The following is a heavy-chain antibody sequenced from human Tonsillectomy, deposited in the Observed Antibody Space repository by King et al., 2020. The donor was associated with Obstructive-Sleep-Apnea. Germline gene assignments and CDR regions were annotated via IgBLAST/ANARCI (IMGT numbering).Heavy chain of an antibody. CDR2: IKQDGSEK. CDR1: GFTFSSYG. D-gene: IGHD1-20*01. J-gene: IGHJ4*02. V-gene: IGHV3-7*01. Sequence: VQLVESGGGLVHPGGSLRLSCAASGFTFSSYGMSWVRQAPGKGLEWVANIKQDGSEKYYVDSVKGRFTIYRDNAKNSLYLQMKSLRAEDPAVYYCARDTETYNWNDAGYFDYWGQGTLVTVSS. CDR3: ARDTETYNWNDAGYFDY.